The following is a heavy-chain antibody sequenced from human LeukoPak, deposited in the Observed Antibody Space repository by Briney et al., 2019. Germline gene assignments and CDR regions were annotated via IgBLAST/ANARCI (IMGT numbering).Heavy chain of an antibody. V-gene: IGHV4-59*01. CDR3: ARDTSLEAAAGMGYFQH. CDR1: GGSISSYY. D-gene: IGHD6-13*01. J-gene: IGHJ1*01. Sequence: PSETLSLTCTVSGGSISSYYWSWIRQPPGKGLEWIGYIYYSGSTNYNPSLKSRVTISVDTSKNQFSLKLSSVTAADTAVYYCARDTSLEAAAGMGYFQHWGQGTLVTVSS. CDR2: IYYSGST.